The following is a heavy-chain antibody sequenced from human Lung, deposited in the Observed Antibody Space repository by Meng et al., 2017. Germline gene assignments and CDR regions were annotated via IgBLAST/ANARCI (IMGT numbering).Heavy chain of an antibody. Sequence: VHLHEWSPGLLKPSETLSLTGVVSGRSFSDYYWSWIRQPPGKGLEWIGEINHSGSTNYNPSLESRATISVDTSQNNLSLKLSSVTAADSAVYYCARGPTTMAHDFDYWGQGTLVTVSS. CDR1: GRSFSDYY. D-gene: IGHD4-11*01. CDR2: INHSGST. J-gene: IGHJ4*02. CDR3: ARGPTTMAHDFDY. V-gene: IGHV4-34*01.